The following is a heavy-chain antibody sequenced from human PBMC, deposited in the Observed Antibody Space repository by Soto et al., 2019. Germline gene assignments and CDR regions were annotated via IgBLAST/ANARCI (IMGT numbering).Heavy chain of an antibody. CDR2: ISAYNGNT. CDR3: AWAPLGIVVAPDF. CDR1: GYTFTSYA. J-gene: IGHJ4*02. Sequence: ASVKVSCKASGYTFTSYAMHWVRQAPGQGLEWMGWISAYNGNTNYAQKLQGRVTVTTDTSTSTTYMELRSLRSDDTAVYYCAWAPLGIVVAPDFWGQGTLVTVSS. D-gene: IGHD3-22*01. V-gene: IGHV1-18*01.